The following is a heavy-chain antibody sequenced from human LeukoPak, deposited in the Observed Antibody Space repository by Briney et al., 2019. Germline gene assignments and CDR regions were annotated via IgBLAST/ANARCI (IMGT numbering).Heavy chain of an antibody. D-gene: IGHD4-23*01. J-gene: IGHJ5*01. CDR3: ASLYGGPFDC. Sequence: PSETLSLTCTVSGGSISSSSYYWGWIRQPPGKGLEWIGSIYYSGSTDYNPSLKSRVTMLVDTSKNQISLKLTSMTAADTAVYYCASLYGGPFDCWGQRSLVTVSS. CDR2: IYYSGST. V-gene: IGHV4-39*07. CDR1: GGSISSSSYY.